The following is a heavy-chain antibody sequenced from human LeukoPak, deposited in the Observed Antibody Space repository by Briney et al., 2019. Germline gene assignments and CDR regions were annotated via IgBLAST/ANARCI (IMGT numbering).Heavy chain of an antibody. D-gene: IGHD3-10*01. V-gene: IGHV3-11*04. J-gene: IGHJ4*02. CDR3: VRANYGFDY. Sequence: TGRSLRLSCASSGFTFSDYYMSWIRQAPGKGLEWISYITGGGNTIEYGDSVKGRFTISRDNDKNSLSLQMISLGTEDTAVYYCVRANYGFDYWGQGTLVTVSS. CDR1: GFTFSDYY. CDR2: ITGGGNTI.